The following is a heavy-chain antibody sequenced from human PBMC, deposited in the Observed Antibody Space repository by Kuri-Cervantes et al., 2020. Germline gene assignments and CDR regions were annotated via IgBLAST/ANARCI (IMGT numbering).Heavy chain of an antibody. CDR2: IDNGGGTK. D-gene: IGHD2-21*01. Sequence: GGSLRLSCAASAFTFSNHGMHWVRQAPGKGLEWLTYIDNGGGTKYYTDSVKGRFTISRDNSKNTLFLQMNTLRPEDTAVYYCARDIGSRDYYFDYWGQGTLVTDSS. CDR3: ARDIGSRDYYFDY. V-gene: IGHV3-30*02. J-gene: IGHJ4*02. CDR1: AFTFSNHG.